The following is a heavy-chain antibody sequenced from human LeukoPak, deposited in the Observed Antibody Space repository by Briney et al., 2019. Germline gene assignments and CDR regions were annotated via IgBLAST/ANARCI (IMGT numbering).Heavy chain of an antibody. J-gene: IGHJ4*02. CDR2: IYHSGST. CDR3: ARGRNPYYVWGTYRAYFDY. Sequence: PSETLSLTCTVSGGSISSGDYYWGWIRQPPGKGLEWIGYIYHSGSTYYNPSLTSRVTISVDTSTNQFSLKLTSVTAADTAMYFCARGRNPYYVWGTYRAYFDYWGQGTLVTVSS. D-gene: IGHD3-16*02. V-gene: IGHV4-30-4*01. CDR1: GGSISSGDYY.